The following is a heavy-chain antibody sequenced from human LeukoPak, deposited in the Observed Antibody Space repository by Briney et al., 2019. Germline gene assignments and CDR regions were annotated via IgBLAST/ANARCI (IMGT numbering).Heavy chain of an antibody. CDR1: GGSISGSY. D-gene: IGHD2-2*01. V-gene: IGHV4-59*01. CDR2: IYYSGST. J-gene: IGHJ4*02. Sequence: PSETLSLTCTVSGGSISGSYWSWIRQPPGKGLEWIGYIYYSGSTNYNPSLKSRVTISVDTSKNRFSLKLSSVTAADTAVYYCARVLGCSTTSCYAAYIDSWGQGTLVTVSS. CDR3: ARVLGCSTTSCYAAYIDS.